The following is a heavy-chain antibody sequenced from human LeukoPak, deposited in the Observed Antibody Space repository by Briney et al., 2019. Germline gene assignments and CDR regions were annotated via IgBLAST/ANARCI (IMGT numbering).Heavy chain of an antibody. Sequence: ASVKVSCKAFGYSFTNYAMHWARQAPGQRLEWMGWINAGNGNTKYSQKFQGRVTITRDTSASTGHVELSSLRSEDAAVYYCVRGSGYDSNFDYWGQGTLVTVSS. CDR2: INAGNGNT. CDR3: VRGSGYDSNFDY. CDR1: GYSFTNYA. D-gene: IGHD5-12*01. V-gene: IGHV1-3*01. J-gene: IGHJ4*02.